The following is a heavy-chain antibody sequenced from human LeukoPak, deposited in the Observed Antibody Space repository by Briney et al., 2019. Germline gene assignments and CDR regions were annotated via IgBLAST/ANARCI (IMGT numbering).Heavy chain of an antibody. CDR2: ISGSGGST. J-gene: IGHJ3*02. CDR1: GFTFSSYA. CDR3: AKRFGGVIVRLLFDI. V-gene: IGHV3-23*01. Sequence: PGGSLRLSCAASGFTFSSYAMSWVRQAPGKGLEWVSAISGSGGSTYYADSVKGRFTISRDNSKNTLYLQMNSMRAEDTAVYYCAKRFGGVIVRLLFDIWGQGTMVTVSS. D-gene: IGHD3-16*02.